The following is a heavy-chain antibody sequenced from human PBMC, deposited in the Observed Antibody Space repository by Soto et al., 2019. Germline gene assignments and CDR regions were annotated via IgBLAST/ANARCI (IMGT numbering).Heavy chain of an antibody. CDR2: IRSQANNFAT. V-gene: IGHV3-73*02. CDR1: GFTLSGSA. Sequence: EMQLVESGGGLVQPGGSLKLSCTVSGFTLSGSAIHWVRQAPGKGLEWVCRIRSQANNFATEYGASVQGRFSISRDDSKDTAYLQMNSLVPEDTGVYFCTRRGYGGNSGNGDHWGQGTLVTVSS. J-gene: IGHJ4*02. CDR3: TRRGYGGNSGNGDH. D-gene: IGHD4-17*01.